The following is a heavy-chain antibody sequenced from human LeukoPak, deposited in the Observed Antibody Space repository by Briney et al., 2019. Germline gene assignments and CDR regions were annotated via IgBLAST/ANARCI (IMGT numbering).Heavy chain of an antibody. D-gene: IGHD2-2*01. CDR3: ARESTSWYFDL. V-gene: IGHV3-53*01. CDR2: IYSGGST. J-gene: IGHJ2*01. CDR1: GFTVSSNY. Sequence: GSLRLSCAASGFTVSSNYMSWVRQAPGKGLEWFSVIYSGGSTYYADSVKGRFTISRDNSKNTLYLQMNSLRAEDTAVYYCARESTSWYFDLWGRGTLVTVSS.